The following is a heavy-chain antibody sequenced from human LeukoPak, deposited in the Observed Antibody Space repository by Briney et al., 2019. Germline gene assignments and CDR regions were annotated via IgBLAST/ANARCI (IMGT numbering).Heavy chain of an antibody. Sequence: SETLSLTCTVSGGSITTYYWSWIRQPPGKGLEWIGYVYYSRGTNYNPSLKSRVTISVDTSKNQFSLKLSSVTAADTAVYYCARSVGADAFDIWGQGTMVTVSS. CDR3: ARSVGADAFDI. V-gene: IGHV4-59*12. J-gene: IGHJ3*02. CDR1: GGSITTYY. D-gene: IGHD1-26*01. CDR2: VYYSRGT.